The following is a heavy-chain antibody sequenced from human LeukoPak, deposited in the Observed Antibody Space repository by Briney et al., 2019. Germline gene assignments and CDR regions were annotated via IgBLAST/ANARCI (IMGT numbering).Heavy chain of an antibody. D-gene: IGHD6-13*01. J-gene: IGHJ4*02. Sequence: GGSLRLSCAASGFTFSSYWMSWVRQAPGKGLEWVANIKQDGSEKHYVDSVKGRFTISRDNAKNSLYLQMNSLRAEDTAVYYCARALRYSSSWSGFDYWGQGTLVTVSS. CDR2: IKQDGSEK. CDR3: ARALRYSSSWSGFDY. V-gene: IGHV3-7*02. CDR1: GFTFSSYW.